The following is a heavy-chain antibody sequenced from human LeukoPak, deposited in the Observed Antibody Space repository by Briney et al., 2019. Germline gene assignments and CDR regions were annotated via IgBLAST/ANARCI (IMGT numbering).Heavy chain of an antibody. Sequence: TSETLSLTCAVYGGSFSGYYWSWIRQPPGKGLEWIGEINHSGSTNYNPSLKSRVTISVDTSKNQFSLKLSSVTAADTAVYYCAQTLDFWSGGDAFDIWGQGTMVTVSS. CDR3: AQTLDFWSGGDAFDI. D-gene: IGHD3-3*01. CDR1: GGSFSGYY. J-gene: IGHJ3*02. CDR2: INHSGST. V-gene: IGHV4-34*01.